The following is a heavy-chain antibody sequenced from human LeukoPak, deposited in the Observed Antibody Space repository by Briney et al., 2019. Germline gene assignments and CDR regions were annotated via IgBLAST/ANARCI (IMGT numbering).Heavy chain of an antibody. CDR3: ARAYGSGNYLRKRGPIDY. Sequence: SSETLSLTCAVYGGSFSGYYWSWIRQPPGKGLEWIGEINHSGSTNYNPSLKSRVTISVDTSKNQFSLKLSSVTAADTTVYYCARAYGSGNYLRKRGPIDYWGQGTLVTVSS. J-gene: IGHJ4*02. CDR2: INHSGST. CDR1: GGSFSGYY. V-gene: IGHV4-34*01. D-gene: IGHD3-10*01.